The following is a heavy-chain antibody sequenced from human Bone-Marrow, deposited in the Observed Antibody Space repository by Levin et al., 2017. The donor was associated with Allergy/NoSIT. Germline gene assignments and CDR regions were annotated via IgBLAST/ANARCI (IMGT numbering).Heavy chain of an antibody. V-gene: IGHV3-23*01. Sequence: GESLKISCAASGFTFSNYAMSWVRQAPGKGLEWVSAISGSGGSTYYADSVKGRFTISRDNSKNMLSLQMNSLRAEDTAVYYCAKSEGSGWFWDYWGQGTLVTVSS. CDR3: AKSEGSGWFWDY. CDR2: ISGSGGST. D-gene: IGHD6-19*01. J-gene: IGHJ4*02. CDR1: GFTFSNYA.